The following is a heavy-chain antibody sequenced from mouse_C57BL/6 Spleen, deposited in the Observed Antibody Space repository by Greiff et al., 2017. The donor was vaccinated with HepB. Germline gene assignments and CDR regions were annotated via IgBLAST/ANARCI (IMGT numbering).Heavy chain of an antibody. Sequence: EVQLVESGGGLVQPGGSLKLSCAASGFTFSDYYMYWVRQTPEKRLEWVAYISNGGGSTYYPDTVKGRFTISRDNAKNTLYLQMSRLKSEDTAMYYCARERDSSGYLDDWGQGTSVTVSS. J-gene: IGHJ4*01. CDR1: GFTFSDYY. V-gene: IGHV5-12*01. CDR2: ISNGGGST. CDR3: ARERDSSGYLDD. D-gene: IGHD3-2*02.